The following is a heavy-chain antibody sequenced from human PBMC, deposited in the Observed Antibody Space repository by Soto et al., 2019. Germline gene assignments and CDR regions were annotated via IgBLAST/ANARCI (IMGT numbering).Heavy chain of an antibody. CDR1: GFTFSSYA. CDR2: ISPSGGST. V-gene: IGHV3-23*01. Sequence: EVQLLDSGGGLVQPGGSLRLSCAASGFTFSSYAMSWVRQAPGKGLEWVSAISPSGGSTYYADSGKGRSTISRDNSKNSLYLQMNSLRAEDTAVYYCAKARPRSGYYECFDYWGQGTLVTVSS. CDR3: AKARPRSGYYECFDY. D-gene: IGHD3-3*01. J-gene: IGHJ4*02.